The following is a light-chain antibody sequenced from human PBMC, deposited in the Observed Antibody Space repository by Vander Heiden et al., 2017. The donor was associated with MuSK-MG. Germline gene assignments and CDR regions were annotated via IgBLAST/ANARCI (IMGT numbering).Light chain of an antibody. V-gene: IGLV2-8*01. CDR2: EVI. J-gene: IGLJ2*01. CDR1: SSDVGGYNY. CDR3: SSYAGTNRVV. Sequence: QSALTQPPSASGSPGPSVTISCTGTSSDVGGYNYVSWYQHHPGNAPKLIVSEVIKRPSGVPDRFSGSKSGTTASLTVSGLQAEDEADYYCSSYAGTNRVVFGGGTRLTVL.